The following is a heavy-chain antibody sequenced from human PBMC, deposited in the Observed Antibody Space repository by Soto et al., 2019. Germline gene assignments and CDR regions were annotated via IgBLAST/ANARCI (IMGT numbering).Heavy chain of an antibody. CDR3: AHRPIYCSGGSCFYEAFDS. D-gene: IGHD2-15*01. V-gene: IGHV2-5*02. Sequence: QITLKESGPTLVKPTQTLTLTCTFSGFSLSSSGVGVGWIRQPPGKALEWLAFIYWDANKRYSPSLQRRLTITKDTPKIQMVLTITNMAPVDTASYYCAHRPIYCSGGSCFYEAFDSWGQGTMVTVSS. J-gene: IGHJ3*02. CDR2: IYWDANK. CDR1: GFSLSSSGVG.